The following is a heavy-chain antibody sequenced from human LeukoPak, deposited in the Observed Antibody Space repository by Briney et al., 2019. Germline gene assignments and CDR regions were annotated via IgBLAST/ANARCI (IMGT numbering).Heavy chain of an antibody. CDR2: INPSGGST. J-gene: IGHJ6*03. CDR1: GYTFTGYY. D-gene: IGHD2-2*01. CDR3: ARGDCSSTSCYAAYYYYMDV. V-gene: IGHV1-46*01. Sequence: ASVKVSCKASGYTFTGYYMHWVRQAPGQGLEWMGIINPSGGSTSYAQKFQGRVTMTRDMSTSTVYMELSSLRSEDTAVYYCARGDCSSTSCYAAYYYYMDVWGKGTTVTVSS.